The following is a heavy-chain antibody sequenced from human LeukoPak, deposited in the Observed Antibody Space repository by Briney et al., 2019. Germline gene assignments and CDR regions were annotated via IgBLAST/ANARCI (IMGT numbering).Heavy chain of an antibody. V-gene: IGHV4-4*07. CDR2: IQTSGKT. D-gene: IGHD5-24*01. CDR3: ARRTGWLQSSPFDY. J-gene: IGHJ4*02. CDR1: GGSITYYY. Sequence: SETLSLTCSVSGGSITYYYWSWIRQPAGKGLEWIGRIQTSGKTNYNPSLKSRVTMSVDTSKNQFSLKLSSVTAADTAVYYCARRTGWLQSSPFDYWGQGTLVTVSS.